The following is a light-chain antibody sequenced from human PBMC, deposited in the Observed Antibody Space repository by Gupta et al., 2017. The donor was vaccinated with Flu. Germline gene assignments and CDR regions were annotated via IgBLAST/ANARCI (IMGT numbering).Light chain of an antibody. Sequence: QLVLTPSPSAYASLGASVKLTCTLSSGPSSYAIAWHQQQPEKGPRYLMKLNSDGSHSKGDGIPDRFSGSSSGAERYLTISSLQSEDEADYYCQTWATGIRVFGGGTKLTVL. J-gene: IGLJ3*02. CDR2: LNSDGSH. CDR3: QTWATGIRV. CDR1: SGPSSYA. V-gene: IGLV4-69*01.